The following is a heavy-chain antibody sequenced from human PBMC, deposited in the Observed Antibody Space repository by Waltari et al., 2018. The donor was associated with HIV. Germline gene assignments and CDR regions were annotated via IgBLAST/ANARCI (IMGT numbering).Heavy chain of an antibody. CDR2: VETEDGET. J-gene: IGHJ3*01. D-gene: IGHD2-2*01. CDR3: ATINLSGVVPAAISHAFDV. Sequence: QVQLIQSGTEVKKPGSSVRVSCKVSGYTLSELSLHWVREAPVKGLAWMGGVETEDGETLYAQKFKVRVTMTEDRSAATAYMELSSLRSEDTAVYYCATINLSGVVPAAISHAFDVWGLGTMVTVSS. CDR1: GYTLSELS. V-gene: IGHV1-24*01.